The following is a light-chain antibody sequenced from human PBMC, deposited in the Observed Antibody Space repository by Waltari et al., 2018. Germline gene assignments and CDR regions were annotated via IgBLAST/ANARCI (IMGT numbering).Light chain of an antibody. Sequence: DFVMTQSPDSLAVSLGERATINCKSSQILLWESNNRNYLAWYQRKPGQPPKVLLTWESTRESGVPDRFSGSGSGTDFALTISSVQAEDVVIYYCQQYYDLPLTFGGGTKVEIK. V-gene: IGKV4-1*01. CDR1: QILLWESNNRNY. J-gene: IGKJ4*01. CDR3: QQYYDLPLT. CDR2: WES.